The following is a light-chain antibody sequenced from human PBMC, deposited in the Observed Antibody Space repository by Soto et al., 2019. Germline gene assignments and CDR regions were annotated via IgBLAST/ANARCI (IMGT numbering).Light chain of an antibody. J-gene: IGKJ5*01. V-gene: IGKV3-15*01. CDR2: GAS. CDR1: QSVTSN. CDR3: QQYNNWRPIT. Sequence: EIVMTQSPATLSVSPGDRATLSCRASQSVTSNLAWYQQKPGQAPRLLIYGASTRATGIPARFSGSGSGTEFTLTISSLQSEDFAVYFCQQYNNWRPITFGQGTRLEIK.